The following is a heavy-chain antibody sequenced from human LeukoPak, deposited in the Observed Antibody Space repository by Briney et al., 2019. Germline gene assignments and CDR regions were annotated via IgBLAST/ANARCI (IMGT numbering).Heavy chain of an antibody. CDR1: GYTFARYG. CDR2: ISAY. V-gene: IGHV1-18*01. Sequence: ASVKVSCKASGYTFARYGISWVRQAPGQGLEWMGWISAYAQKFQGRVTMTTDTSTSTAYMELMSLRSDDTAVYYCARGEPYWSGGSCYSWGQGTLVTVSS. J-gene: IGHJ4*02. D-gene: IGHD2-15*01. CDR3: ARGEPYWSGGSCYS.